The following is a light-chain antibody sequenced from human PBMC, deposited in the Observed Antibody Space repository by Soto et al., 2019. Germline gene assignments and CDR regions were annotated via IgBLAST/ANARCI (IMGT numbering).Light chain of an antibody. Sequence: DIQMTQSPSPLSASVGDRVTITCRASQTISKLLAWYQQKPGKAPKLLIYDASHLESGVPSRFSGSGSGTDFTLTISSLQPDDFATYYCQDYNSFSTFGQGTKVEIK. J-gene: IGKJ1*01. CDR1: QTISKL. CDR3: QDYNSFST. V-gene: IGKV1-5*01. CDR2: DAS.